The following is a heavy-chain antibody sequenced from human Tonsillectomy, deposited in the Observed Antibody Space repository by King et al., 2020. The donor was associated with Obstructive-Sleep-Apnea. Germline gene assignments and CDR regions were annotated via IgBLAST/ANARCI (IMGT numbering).Heavy chain of an antibody. J-gene: IGHJ4*02. Sequence: TLKESGPTLVKPTQTLTLTCTFSGFSLSTTGVGVGWIRQPPGKALEWLALIHWDDDKSYRPSLKSRLTITKDTSKNQVVLTMTNMNPVDTATYYCARLHYYGSGSYLGPFDFWGQGTLVTVSS. D-gene: IGHD3-10*01. CDR1: GFSLSTTGVG. CDR3: ARLHYYGSGSYLGPFDF. V-gene: IGHV2-5*02. CDR2: IHWDDDK.